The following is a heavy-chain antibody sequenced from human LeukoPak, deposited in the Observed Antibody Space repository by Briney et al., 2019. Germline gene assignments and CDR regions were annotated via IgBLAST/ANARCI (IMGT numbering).Heavy chain of an antibody. J-gene: IGHJ4*02. CDR3: ATGLLPANWNHDY. CDR2: FDPEDGET. CDR1: GYTLTELS. Sequence: ASVKVSCKVSGYTLTELSMHWVRQAPGKGLEWMGGFDPEDGETIYAQKFQGRVTMTEDTSIDTAYMELSSLRSEDTAVYHCATGLLPANWNHDYWGQGTLVTVSS. D-gene: IGHD1-1*01. V-gene: IGHV1-24*01.